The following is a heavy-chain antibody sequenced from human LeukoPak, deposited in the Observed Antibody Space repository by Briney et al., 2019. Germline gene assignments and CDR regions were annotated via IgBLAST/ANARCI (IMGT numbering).Heavy chain of an antibody. Sequence: GESLKISCKGSGYSFATYWIAWVRQMPGKGLEWMGIIYPDESNIRYSPSFQGQVTLSADNSITTAYLQWSGLRASDTAIYCCARGPRGGNWNEALDYWGQGTLVTVSS. J-gene: IGHJ4*02. CDR3: ARGPRGGNWNEALDY. D-gene: IGHD1-1*01. CDR1: GYSFATYW. CDR2: IYPDESNI. V-gene: IGHV5-51*01.